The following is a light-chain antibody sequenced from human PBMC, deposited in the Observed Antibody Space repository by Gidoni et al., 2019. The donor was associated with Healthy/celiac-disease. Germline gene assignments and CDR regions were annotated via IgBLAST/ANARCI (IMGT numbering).Light chain of an antibody. Sequence: EIVLTQSPGTLSLSPGERATLSCRASQRVSSSYLAWYQHKPGQAPRLLIYGASSRATGIPDRFSGSGSGTDFTLTISRLEPEDFAVYYCQQYGSSPRTFGQGTKVKSN. V-gene: IGKV3-20*01. J-gene: IGKJ1*01. CDR1: QRVSSSY. CDR3: QQYGSSPRT. CDR2: GAS.